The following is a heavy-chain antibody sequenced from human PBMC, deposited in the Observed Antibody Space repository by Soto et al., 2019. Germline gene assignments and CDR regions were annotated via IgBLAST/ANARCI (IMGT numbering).Heavy chain of an antibody. CDR1: GGTFSSYA. CDR2: IIPIFGTA. J-gene: IGHJ5*02. CDR3: AREVVGATIGRFDP. D-gene: IGHD1-26*01. Sequence: ASVKVSCKASGGTFSSYAISWVRQAPGQGLEWMGGIIPIFGTANYAQKFQGRVTITADKSTSTAYMELSSLRSEDTAVYYCAREVVGATIGRFDPWGQGTLVTVSS. V-gene: IGHV1-69*06.